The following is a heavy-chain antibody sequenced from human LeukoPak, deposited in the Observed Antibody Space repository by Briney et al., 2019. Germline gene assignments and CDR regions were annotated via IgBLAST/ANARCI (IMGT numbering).Heavy chain of an antibody. D-gene: IGHD6-19*01. J-gene: IGHJ6*03. CDR1: GYTFSDYG. CDR2: ISVHNDNT. V-gene: IGHV1-18*01. Sequence: VKVSCKASGYTFSDYGITWVRQAPGQGLEWMGWISVHNDNTKYPQKFQGRVTMTIDTSTNTAYMELRSLRSDDTAVYYCARDSSAWSPYYMDVWGKGTTVTVSS. CDR3: ARDSSAWSPYYMDV.